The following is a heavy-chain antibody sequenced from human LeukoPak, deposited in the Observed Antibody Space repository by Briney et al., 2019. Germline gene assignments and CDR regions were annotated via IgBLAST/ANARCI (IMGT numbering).Heavy chain of an antibody. V-gene: IGHV1-18*01. CDR3: ARVFWSGYWYSTIFSLDY. J-gene: IGHJ4*02. Sequence: GASVKVSCKASGYTFTSYDINWARQAPGQGLEWMGWISAYNGNTNYAQKLQGRVTMTTDTSTSTAYMELRSLRSDDTAVYYCARVFWSGYWYSTIFSLDYWGQGTLVTVSS. D-gene: IGHD3-3*01. CDR1: GYTFTSYD. CDR2: ISAYNGNT.